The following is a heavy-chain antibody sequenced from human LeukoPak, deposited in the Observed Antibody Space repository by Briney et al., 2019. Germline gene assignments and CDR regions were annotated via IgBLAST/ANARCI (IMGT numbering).Heavy chain of an antibody. J-gene: IGHJ4*02. CDR3: ARHGGFSYYFDY. CDR2: IYYSETT. V-gene: IGHV4-59*08. Sequence: SDTLSLTCTVSGGSISSYYWSWIRQTPEEGVEWLGYIYYSETTNYNPSLKSRVTISVDPSKNQFSLKLSSVTAADTAVYYCARHGGFSYYFDYWGQGTLVTVSS. D-gene: IGHD3-16*01. CDR1: GGSISSYY.